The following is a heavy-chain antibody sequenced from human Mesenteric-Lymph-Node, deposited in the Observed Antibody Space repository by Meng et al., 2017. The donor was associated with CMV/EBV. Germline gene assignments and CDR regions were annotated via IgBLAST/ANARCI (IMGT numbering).Heavy chain of an antibody. CDR3: ARVIPGGYYYGMDV. D-gene: IGHD3-16*01. Sequence: SETLSLTCAVSGGSISSSNWWSWVRQPPGKGLEWIGEIYHSGSTNYNPSLKSRVTISVDKFKNQFSLKLSSVTAADTAVYYCARVIPGGYYYGMDVWGQGTTVTVSS. J-gene: IGHJ6*02. CDR2: IYHSGST. CDR1: GGSISSSNW. V-gene: IGHV4-4*02.